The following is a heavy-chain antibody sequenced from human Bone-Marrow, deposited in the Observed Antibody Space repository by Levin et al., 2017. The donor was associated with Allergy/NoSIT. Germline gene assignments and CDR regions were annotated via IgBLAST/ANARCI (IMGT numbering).Heavy chain of an antibody. Sequence: AASVKVSCKVSGYSLSELSMHWVRQAPGKGLEWMGGFDPEDGETMYAQKFQGRVTMTEDTSTDTAYMELSSLTSEDTAVYFCAVQMVYTTLDYWGQGTLVTVSS. D-gene: IGHD2-8*01. J-gene: IGHJ4*02. CDR2: FDPEDGET. V-gene: IGHV1-24*01. CDR3: AVQMVYTTLDY. CDR1: GYSLSELS.